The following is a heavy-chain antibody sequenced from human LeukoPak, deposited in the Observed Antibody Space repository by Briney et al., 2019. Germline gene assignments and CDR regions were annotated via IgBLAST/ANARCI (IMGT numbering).Heavy chain of an antibody. CDR2: INHSGST. CDR3: ARTVTMFRGVIVSGAYYFDS. Sequence: PSETLSLTCAVYGGSFSGYYWSWIRQPPGKGLEWIGEINHSGSTNYNPSLRSRVTISVETSKNQFSLKLNSVTAADTAVYYCARTVTMFRGVIVSGAYYFDSWGQGTLVPVSS. CDR1: GGSFSGYY. D-gene: IGHD3-10*01. V-gene: IGHV4-34*01. J-gene: IGHJ4*02.